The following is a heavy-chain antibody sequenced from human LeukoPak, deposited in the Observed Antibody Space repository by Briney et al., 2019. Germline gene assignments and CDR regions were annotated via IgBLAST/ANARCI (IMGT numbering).Heavy chain of an antibody. CDR2: IHRDGNST. Sequence: GGSLRLPCAASGFTFSSYWMQWGRQAPGKGLVWVSRIHRDGNSTIYADSVKGRFTISRDNAKNTLYLQMNSLRVEDTAVYYCAREGALAAHYYVDVWGKGTTVTVSS. CDR1: GFTFSSYW. V-gene: IGHV3-74*01. J-gene: IGHJ6*03. D-gene: IGHD6-19*01. CDR3: AREGALAAHYYVDV.